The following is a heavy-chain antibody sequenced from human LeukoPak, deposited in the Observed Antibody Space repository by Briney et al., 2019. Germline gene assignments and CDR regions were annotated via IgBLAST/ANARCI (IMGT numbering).Heavy chain of an antibody. V-gene: IGHV1-18*01. Sequence: GASVKVSCKASGYTFTSYGISWVRQAPGQGLEWTGWISAYNGNTNYAQKLQGRVTMTTDTSTSTAYMELRSLRSDDTAVHYCARRYCSSTSCQKRPDWFDPWGQGTLVTVSS. CDR1: GYTFTSYG. CDR3: ARRYCSSTSCQKRPDWFDP. CDR2: ISAYNGNT. J-gene: IGHJ5*02. D-gene: IGHD2-2*01.